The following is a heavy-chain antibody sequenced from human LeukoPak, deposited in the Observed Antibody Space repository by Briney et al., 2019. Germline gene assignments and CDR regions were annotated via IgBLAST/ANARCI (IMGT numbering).Heavy chain of an antibody. CDR2: IYYSGST. Sequence: SETLSLTCTVSGGSISSHYWSWIRQPPGKGLEWIGYIYYSGSTNYNPSLKSRVTISVDTSKNQFSLRLSPVTAADTAVYYCARDLTGWFDPWGQGTLVTVSS. CDR1: GGSISSHY. V-gene: IGHV4-59*11. J-gene: IGHJ5*02. CDR3: ARDLTGWFDP.